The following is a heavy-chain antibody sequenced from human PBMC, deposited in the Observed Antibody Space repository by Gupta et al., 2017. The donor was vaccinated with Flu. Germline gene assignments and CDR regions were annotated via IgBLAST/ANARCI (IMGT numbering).Heavy chain of an antibody. D-gene: IGHD2-2*01. CDR2: ISWNSGDI. CDR1: GFTFDDYA. CDR3: SKERLGYCGRTSCPFYYGMDV. J-gene: IGHJ6*01. V-gene: IGHV3-9*01. Sequence: EVQLVESGGGLVQPGRSLRLSCAASGFTFDDYAMHWVRKAPGKGLEWVAGISWNSGDIGYADSVKGRFTISRDNAKNSLYLQLNSLRVEDTALYSCSKERLGYCGRTSCPFYYGMDVWVQGATGTVSS.